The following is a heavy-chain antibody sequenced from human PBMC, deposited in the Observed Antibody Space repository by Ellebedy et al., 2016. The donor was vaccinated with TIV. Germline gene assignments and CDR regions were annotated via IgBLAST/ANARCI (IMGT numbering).Heavy chain of an antibody. CDR3: ARLTLYYYDRSGYSINWYFDL. CDR2: IYHSGTT. CDR1: GGSISSSDW. D-gene: IGHD3-22*01. Sequence: SETLSLTCAVSGGSISSSDWWTWVRQPPGKGLEWIGEIYHSGTTNYSPSLKSRVTISVDKSKNQFSLRLNSVTAADTAVYYCARLTLYYYDRSGYSINWYFDLWGRGTLVTVSS. J-gene: IGHJ2*01. V-gene: IGHV4-4*02.